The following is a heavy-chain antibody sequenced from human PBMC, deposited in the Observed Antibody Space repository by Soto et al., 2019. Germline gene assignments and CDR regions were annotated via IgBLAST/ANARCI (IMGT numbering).Heavy chain of an antibody. CDR2: IKQDGSEK. V-gene: IGHV3-7*01. CDR3: ARVDSSSWYYFDY. J-gene: IGHJ4*02. CDR1: GFTFSSYW. D-gene: IGHD6-13*01. Sequence: GGSLRLPCAASGFTFSSYWMSWVRQAPGKGLEWVANIKQDGSEKYYADSVKGRFTISRDNAKNSLYLQMNSLRAEDTAVYYCARVDSSSWYYFDYWGQGTLVTVSS.